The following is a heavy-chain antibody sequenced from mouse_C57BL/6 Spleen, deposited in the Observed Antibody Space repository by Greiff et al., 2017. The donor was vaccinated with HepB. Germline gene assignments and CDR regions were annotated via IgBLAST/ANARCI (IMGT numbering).Heavy chain of an antibody. CDR3: AKAQATWFVY. D-gene: IGHD3-2*02. J-gene: IGHJ3*01. V-gene: IGHV1-67*01. CDR1: GYTFTDYA. Sequence: VQLQQSGPELVRPGVSVKISCKGSGYTFTDYAMHWVKQSHAKSLEWIGVISTYYGDASYNQKFKYKATMTVDKSSSTAYMELAILTSEDSAVYYCAKAQATWFVYWGQGTLVTVSA. CDR2: ISTYYGDA.